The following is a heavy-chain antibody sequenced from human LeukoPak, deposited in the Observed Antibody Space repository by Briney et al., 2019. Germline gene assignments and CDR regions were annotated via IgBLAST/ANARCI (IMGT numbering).Heavy chain of an antibody. J-gene: IGHJ4*02. Sequence: GGSLRLSYAASGFTFTSYAMGWVRQAPGKGLEWVSSVSGSGDGTYYADSVKGRFTISRDNSKKTLDLHMDSLRAEDTAVYYCAKERLGGNYGDYAVDYWGQGTMVTVSS. CDR1: GFTFTSYA. CDR3: AKERLGGNYGDYAVDY. CDR2: VSGSGDGT. D-gene: IGHD4-17*01. V-gene: IGHV3-23*01.